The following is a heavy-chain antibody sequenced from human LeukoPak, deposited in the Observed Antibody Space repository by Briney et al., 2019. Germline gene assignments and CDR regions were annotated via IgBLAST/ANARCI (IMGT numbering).Heavy chain of an antibody. Sequence: GGSLRLSCAASGFTVSNNYMSWVRQTPGKGLEWVSVIYSSGRTYYADSVKGRFTISRDNAKNTVYLQMNSLRAEDTAVYYCATSRTFDYWGQGTLVTVSS. CDR3: ATSRTFDY. D-gene: IGHD1-1*01. CDR1: GFTVSNNY. V-gene: IGHV3-53*01. CDR2: IYSSGRT. J-gene: IGHJ4*02.